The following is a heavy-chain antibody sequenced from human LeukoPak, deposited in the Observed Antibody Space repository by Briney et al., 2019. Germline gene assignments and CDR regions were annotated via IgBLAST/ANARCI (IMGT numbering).Heavy chain of an antibody. V-gene: IGHV3-7*05. CDR3: TRGANWATDY. Sequence: PGVSLRLSCAACGLTFSSYGFHWVRQAPRKGLEWVANIKQDGSEKYYVDSVKGRFTISRDNAKNSLFLQMNSLRAEHTAVYYCTRGANWATDYWGQGTLVTVSS. J-gene: IGHJ4*02. CDR2: IKQDGSEK. D-gene: IGHD1-1*01. CDR1: GLTFSSYG.